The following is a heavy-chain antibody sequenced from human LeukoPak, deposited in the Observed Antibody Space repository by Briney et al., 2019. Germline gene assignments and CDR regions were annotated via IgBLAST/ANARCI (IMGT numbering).Heavy chain of an antibody. D-gene: IGHD2-2*01. V-gene: IGHV3-30-3*01. J-gene: IGHJ4*02. CDR1: GFTFSSYA. Sequence: PGGSLRLSCAAPGFTFSSYAMHWVRQAPGKGLEWVAVISYVGSNKYYADSVKGRFTISRDNSKNTLYLQMNSLRAEDSAVYYCARDTGFVVVPAAPDYWGQGTLVTVSS. CDR3: ARDTGFVVVPAAPDY. CDR2: ISYVGSNK.